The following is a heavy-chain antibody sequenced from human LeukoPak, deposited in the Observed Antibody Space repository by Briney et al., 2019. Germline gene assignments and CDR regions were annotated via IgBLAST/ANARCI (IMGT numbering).Heavy chain of an antibody. Sequence: PGGSLRLSCAASGFTFSDYYMRWIRQAPGKGLEWVSYITTSGNTIHYADSVKGRFTISRDNAKNSLYLQMNSLRAEDSAVYYCVKVYSRYHYGTDYWGQGTLVTVSS. D-gene: IGHD6-13*01. CDR2: ITTSGNTI. CDR3: VKVYSRYHYGTDY. V-gene: IGHV3-11*04. CDR1: GFTFSDYY. J-gene: IGHJ4*02.